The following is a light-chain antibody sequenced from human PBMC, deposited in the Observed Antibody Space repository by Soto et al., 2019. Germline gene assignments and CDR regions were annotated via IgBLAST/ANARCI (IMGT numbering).Light chain of an antibody. CDR2: GAT. V-gene: IGKV3-11*01. CDR3: QHHSNWLWT. CDR1: QSFSFL. J-gene: IGKJ1*01. Sequence: IVRTHSRATLSVSQGERATLSCRASQSFSFLLAWYQQKPGKAPRLLIHGATTRATGIPARFSGSGSGTDFTLTISSLEPEDFAIYYCQHHSNWLWTFGQGTKVDI.